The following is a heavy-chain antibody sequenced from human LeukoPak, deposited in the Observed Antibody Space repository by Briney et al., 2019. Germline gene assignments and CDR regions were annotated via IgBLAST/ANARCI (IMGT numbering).Heavy chain of an antibody. CDR1: GGSFSGYY. D-gene: IGHD7-27*01. CDR3: ARGNKLGIVPRNHYYYMDV. V-gene: IGHV4-34*01. J-gene: IGHJ6*03. Sequence: SETLSLTCAVYGGSFSGYYWSWIRQPPGKGLEWIGEINHSGSTNYNPSLKSRVTISVDTSKNQFSLKLSSVTAADTAVYYCARGNKLGIVPRNHYYYMDVWGKGTTVTVSS. CDR2: INHSGST.